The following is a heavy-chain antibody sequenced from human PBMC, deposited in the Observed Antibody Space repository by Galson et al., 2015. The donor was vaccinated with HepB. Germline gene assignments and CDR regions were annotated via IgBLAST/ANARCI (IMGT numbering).Heavy chain of an antibody. V-gene: IGHV3-73*01. J-gene: IGHJ2*01. CDR3: TRQDSSIDY. D-gene: IGHD3-22*01. Sequence: SLRLSCAASGFTFSSYVMHWVRQASGKGLEWVGHIRSKANNYATAYSASVKGRFTISRDDSKSTAYLQMNSLKTEDTAVYYCTRQDSSIDYWGRGTLVTVSS. CDR2: IRSKANNYAT. CDR1: GFTFSSYV.